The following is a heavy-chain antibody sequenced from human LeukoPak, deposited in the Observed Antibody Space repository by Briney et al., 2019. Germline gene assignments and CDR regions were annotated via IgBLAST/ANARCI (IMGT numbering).Heavy chain of an antibody. CDR1: GFTFSSYA. J-gene: IGHJ5*02. V-gene: IGHV3-23*01. CDR2: ISSSGGST. CDR3: AKALTPIHYAPLRATTNWFDP. Sequence: GGSLRLSCAASGFTFSSYAMSWVRQAPGKGLEWVSAISSSGGSTYYADSVKGRFTISRDNSKNTLYLQMNSLRAEDTAVYYCAKALTPIHYAPLRATTNWFDPWGQGTLVTVSS. D-gene: IGHD2-2*01.